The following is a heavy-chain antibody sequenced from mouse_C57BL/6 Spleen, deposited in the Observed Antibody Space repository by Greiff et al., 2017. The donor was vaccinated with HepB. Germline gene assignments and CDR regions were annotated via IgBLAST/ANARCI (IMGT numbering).Heavy chain of an antibody. V-gene: IGHV1-50*01. Sequence: VQLQQPGAELVKPGASVKLSCKASGYTFTSYWMQWVKQRPGQGLEWIGEIDPSDSYTNYNQKFKGKATLTVDTSSSTAYMQLSSLTSEDSAVYYCARSLYYYGSSDAMDYWGQGTSVTVSS. CDR2: IDPSDSYT. D-gene: IGHD1-1*01. CDR1: GYTFTSYW. CDR3: ARSLYYYGSSDAMDY. J-gene: IGHJ4*01.